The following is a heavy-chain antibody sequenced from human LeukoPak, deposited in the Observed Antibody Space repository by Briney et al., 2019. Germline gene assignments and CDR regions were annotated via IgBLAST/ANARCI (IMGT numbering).Heavy chain of an antibody. CDR1: GYNFDKFG. J-gene: IGHJ4*02. Sequence: ASVKVSCKASGYNFDKFGIAWVRQAPGQGLEWMGWINTHNGNTKYAQQYQGRVTMATDTSTSTVYMELRSLRSDDTAVYFCARDTPQHLKRYDYWGQGTQVTVSS. V-gene: IGHV1-18*01. CDR2: INTHNGNT. D-gene: IGHD6-13*01. CDR3: ARDTPQHLKRYDY.